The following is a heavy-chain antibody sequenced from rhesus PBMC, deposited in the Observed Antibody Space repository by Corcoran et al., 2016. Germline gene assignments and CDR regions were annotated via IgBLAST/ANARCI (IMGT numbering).Heavy chain of an antibody. D-gene: IGHD2-15*01. CDR1: GGSISSHY. CDR2: ISGSGSDT. Sequence: QLQLQESGPGLVKPSETLSLTCAVSGGSISSHYWSWIRQPPGKVLEWILRISGSGSDTAYNPSLKSRVTITTDTSKNQFSVKLRSGTAAYTAVYYCARDQYGWRCDVWGPGVLVTVSS. V-gene: IGHV4-173*01. J-gene: IGHJ5-1*01. CDR3: ARDQYGWRCDV.